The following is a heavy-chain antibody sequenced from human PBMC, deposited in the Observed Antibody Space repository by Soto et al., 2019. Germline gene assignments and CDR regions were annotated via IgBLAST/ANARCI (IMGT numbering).Heavy chain of an antibody. CDR3: ARGSRYCSGGSCCLLPAIAY. CDR2: IIPIFGTA. CDR1: GGTFSSYA. V-gene: IGHV1-69*12. D-gene: IGHD2-15*01. J-gene: IGHJ4*02. Sequence: QVQLVQSGAEVKKPGSSVKVSCKASGGTFSSYAISWVRQAPGQGLEWMGGIIPIFGTANYGQKFQGRVTLSAGETTAAADQESTSLSSEDPPLSSCARGSRYCSGGSCCLLPAIAYWGQGALVTVSS.